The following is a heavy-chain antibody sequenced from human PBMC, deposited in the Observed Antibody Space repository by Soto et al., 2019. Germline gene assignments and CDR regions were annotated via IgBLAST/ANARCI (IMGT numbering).Heavy chain of an antibody. CDR3: ATIYYEGYYYYGMDV. CDR2: IKSKTDGGTT. CDR1: GFTFSNAW. D-gene: IGHD3-22*01. Sequence: GGSLRLSCAASGFTFSNAWMNWVRQAPGKGLEWVGRIKSKTDGGTTDYAAPVKGRFTISRDDSKNTLYLQMNSLKTEDTAVYYCATIYYEGYYYYGMDVWGQGTTVTVSS. J-gene: IGHJ6*02. V-gene: IGHV3-15*07.